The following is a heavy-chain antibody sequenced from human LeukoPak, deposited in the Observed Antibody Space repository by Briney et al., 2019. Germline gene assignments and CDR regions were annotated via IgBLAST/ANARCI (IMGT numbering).Heavy chain of an antibody. J-gene: IGHJ4*02. V-gene: IGHV3-23*01. CDR1: GIIFSGYA. D-gene: IGHD2-2*01. Sequence: GGSLRLSCAASGIIFSGYAMSWVRQAPGKGLERVSSVTGDGDTTYYADSVKGRFTISRDNSKNTLSLQMSSLRAEDTALYYCAKVFSRSFDYWGQGTPVTVSS. CDR3: AKVFSRSFDY. CDR2: VTGDGDTT.